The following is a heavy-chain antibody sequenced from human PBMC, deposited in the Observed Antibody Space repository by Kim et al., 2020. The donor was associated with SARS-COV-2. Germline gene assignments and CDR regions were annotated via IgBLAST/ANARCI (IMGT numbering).Heavy chain of an antibody. CDR1: GGSISSSSYY. D-gene: IGHD3-9*01. Sequence: SETLSLTCTVSGGSISSSSYYWGWIRQPPGKGLEWIGSIYYSGSTYYNPSLKSRVTISVDTSKNQFSLKLSSVTAADTAVYYCATSILTGPPHYYYGMDVWGQGTTVTVSS. J-gene: IGHJ6*02. CDR3: ATSILTGPPHYYYGMDV. CDR2: IYYSGST. V-gene: IGHV4-39*01.